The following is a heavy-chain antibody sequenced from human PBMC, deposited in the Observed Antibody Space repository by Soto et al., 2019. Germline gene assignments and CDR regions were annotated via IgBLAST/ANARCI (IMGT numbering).Heavy chain of an antibody. CDR3: ARGGPNWGSCSGGMDV. V-gene: IGHV3-33*01. CDR1: GFTFSNDG. CDR2: IWYYGSTK. Sequence: QVPLVESGGGVVQPGRSLRLSCAASGFTFSNDGKHWVRQVPGKGLEWVAVIWYYGSTKYYTDSVKGRFTNSKENSKNTPYLQTNNLRSEDPAVYYCARGGPNWGSCSGGMDVWGQGTTVTVPS. D-gene: IGHD6-13*01. J-gene: IGHJ6*02.